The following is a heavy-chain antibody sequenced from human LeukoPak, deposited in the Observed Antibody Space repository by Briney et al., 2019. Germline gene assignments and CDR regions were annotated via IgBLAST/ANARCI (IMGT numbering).Heavy chain of an antibody. V-gene: IGHV4-31*03. Sequence: SETLSLTCTVSSGSISSGGYYWSWIRQHPGKGLEWIGYIYYSGSTCYNPSLKSRVTISVDTSKNQFSLKLSSVTAADTAVYYCASSAGRLWFGELSRWGQGTLVTVSS. D-gene: IGHD3-10*01. CDR2: IYYSGST. CDR1: SGSISSGGYY. CDR3: ASSAGRLWFGELSR. J-gene: IGHJ4*02.